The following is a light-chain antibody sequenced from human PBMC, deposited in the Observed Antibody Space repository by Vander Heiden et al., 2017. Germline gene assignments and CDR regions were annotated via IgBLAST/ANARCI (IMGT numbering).Light chain of an antibody. V-gene: IGLV3-21*04. CDR2: YDT. CDR1: DIGSKS. Sequence: SSVLTQPPSVSVAPGKTATITRGGNDIGSKSVHWYHQRPGQAPVLVIYYDTDRPSGIPERFSGSNSGNTATLTISRVEVGDEADYYCQVWVGSSEHWVFGGGTKLTVL. CDR3: QVWVGSSEHWV. J-gene: IGLJ3*02.